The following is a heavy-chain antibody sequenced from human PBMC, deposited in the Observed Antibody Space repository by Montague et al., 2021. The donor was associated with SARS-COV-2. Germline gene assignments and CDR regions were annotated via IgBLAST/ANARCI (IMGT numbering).Heavy chain of an antibody. CDR1: GGSFSDYY. CDR3: ARGQRLGAWRGGSGGYYYFMDV. CDR2: VSHSGKT. Sequence: SETLSLTCAVSGGSFSDYYWSWIRQSPGKGLEWIGEVSHSGKTSYNPSLESRVSISLDTSKRQFFLNLDSLTAADTAVFYCARGQRLGAWRGGSGGYYYFMDVWGQGTTVTVSS. V-gene: IGHV4-34*01. J-gene: IGHJ6*02. D-gene: IGHD3-16*01.